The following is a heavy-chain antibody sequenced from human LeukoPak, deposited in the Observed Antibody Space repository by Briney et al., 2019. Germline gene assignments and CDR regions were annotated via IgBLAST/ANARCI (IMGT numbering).Heavy chain of an antibody. Sequence: ASETLSLTCAVYGGSFSGYYWSWIRQPPGKGLEWIGEINHSGSTNYNPSLKSRVTISVDTSKNQFSLKLSSVTAADTAVYYCARRRSYHDAFDIWGQGTMVTVPS. V-gene: IGHV4-34*01. J-gene: IGHJ3*02. D-gene: IGHD1-26*01. CDR2: INHSGST. CDR3: ARRRSYHDAFDI. CDR1: GGSFSGYY.